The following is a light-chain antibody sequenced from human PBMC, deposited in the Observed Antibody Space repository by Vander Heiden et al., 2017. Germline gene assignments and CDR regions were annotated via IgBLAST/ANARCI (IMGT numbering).Light chain of an antibody. J-gene: IGLJ2*01. Sequence: QSALTQPASVSGSPGQSITISCTGTSSDVGGYNFVSWYQQHPGKAPKLMIYDVSDRPSGVSSRFSGSKSGNTASLTISGRQAEDEADYFCSSYTSSSTLLFGGGTKLTV. CDR3: SSYTSSSTLL. V-gene: IGLV2-14*03. CDR2: DVS. CDR1: SSDVGGYNF.